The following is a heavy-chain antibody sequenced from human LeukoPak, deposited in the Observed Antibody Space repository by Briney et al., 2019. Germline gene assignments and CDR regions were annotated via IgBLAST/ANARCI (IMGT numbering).Heavy chain of an antibody. V-gene: IGHV3-7*01. CDR2: IKQDGSEK. Sequence: GGSLRLSCAASGFTFTSYAMSWVRQAPGKGLEWVANIKQDGSEKYYVASVKGRFTISRDNAKNSLYLQMNSLRAEDTAMYYCARAGQEWFGELGFDSWGQGTLVTVSS. CDR1: GFTFTSYA. D-gene: IGHD3-10*01. J-gene: IGHJ4*02. CDR3: ARAGQEWFGELGFDS.